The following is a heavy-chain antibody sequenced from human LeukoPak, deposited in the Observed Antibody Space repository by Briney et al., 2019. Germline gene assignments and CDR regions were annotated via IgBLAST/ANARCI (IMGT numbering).Heavy chain of an antibody. Sequence: PSETLSLTCAVYGGSFSGYYWSWIRQPPGKGLEWIGEINHSGSTNYNPSLKSRVTISVDTSKNQFSLKLSSVTAADTAVYYCARYSSSWLFDYWGQGTLVTVSS. J-gene: IGHJ4*02. CDR1: GGSFSGYY. V-gene: IGHV4-34*01. CDR3: ARYSSSWLFDY. CDR2: INHSGST. D-gene: IGHD6-13*01.